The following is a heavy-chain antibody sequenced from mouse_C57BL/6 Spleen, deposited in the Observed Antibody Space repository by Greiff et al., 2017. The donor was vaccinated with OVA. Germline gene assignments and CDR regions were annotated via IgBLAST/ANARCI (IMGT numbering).Heavy chain of an antibody. CDR3: AREIYDGYYGY. CDR2: ISYDGSN. J-gene: IGHJ2*01. V-gene: IGHV3-6*01. Sequence: EVKLLESGPGLVKPSQSLSLTCSVTGYSITSGYYWNWIRQFPGNKLEWMGYISYDGSNNYNPSLKNRISITRDTSKNQFFLKLNSVTTEDTATYYCAREIYDGYYGYWGQGTTLTVSS. D-gene: IGHD2-3*01. CDR1: GYSITSGYY.